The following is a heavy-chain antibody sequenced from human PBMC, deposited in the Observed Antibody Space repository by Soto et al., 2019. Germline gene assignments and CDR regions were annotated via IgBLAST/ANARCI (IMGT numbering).Heavy chain of an antibody. CDR1: GFTFNKYF. J-gene: IGHJ6*02. CDR2: ISWNSGTI. CDR3: AKGVLNSGYSRSYGMDV. D-gene: IGHD6-13*01. Sequence: GGSLRLSCRASGFTFNKYFMHWVRQAPGKGLEWVSRISWNSGTIVYADSVKGRFTISRDNAKNFLYLQMNSLRATDTALYYCAKGVLNSGYSRSYGMDVWGQGTAVTVSS. V-gene: IGHV3-9*01.